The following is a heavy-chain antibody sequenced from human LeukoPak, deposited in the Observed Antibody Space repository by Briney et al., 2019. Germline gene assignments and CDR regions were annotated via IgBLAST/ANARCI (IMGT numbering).Heavy chain of an antibody. CDR2: IVGSGGST. Sequence: HPGGSLRLSCAASGFTFSSYAMSWVRQAPGKGLEWVSAIVGSGGSTYYADSVKGRFTISRDNSKNTLYLQMNSLRAEDTAVYYCAKDQHPDSSSWYMKGYFQHWGQGTLVTVSS. V-gene: IGHV3-23*01. CDR3: AKDQHPDSSSWYMKGYFQH. D-gene: IGHD6-13*01. CDR1: GFTFSSYA. J-gene: IGHJ1*01.